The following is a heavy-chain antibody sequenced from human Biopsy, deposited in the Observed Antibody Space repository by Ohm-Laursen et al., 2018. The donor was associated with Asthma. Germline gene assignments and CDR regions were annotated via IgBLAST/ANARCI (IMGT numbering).Heavy chain of an antibody. CDR3: ASGPQWSGLDV. V-gene: IGHV4-34*01. D-gene: IGHD2-8*01. CDR1: RGSFRGYV. J-gene: IGHJ6*02. Sequence: SETLSLTCAYRGSFRGYVWTWIRQPPGKGLEWIGEIPQGGATTFNPSLKSRVTISIDPSKSQLSLRLTSMTAADTAVYYCASGPQWSGLDVWDQGTTVTVSS. CDR2: IPQGGAT.